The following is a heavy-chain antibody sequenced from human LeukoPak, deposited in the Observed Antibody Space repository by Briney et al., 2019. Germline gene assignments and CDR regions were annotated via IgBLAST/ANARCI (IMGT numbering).Heavy chain of an antibody. J-gene: IGHJ6*03. Sequence: RSGASLQISCKGSGSNFTSYWIGGVRPLTGEGVEGMGIIYPGDSDTRYSPSFQRQLTISADKSIRTAFLQWSSLKASDTAMYYCARHVVEFSRYYYYMDVWGKGTTVTVSS. CDR3: ARHVVEFSRYYYYMDV. CDR1: GSNFTSYW. D-gene: IGHD2-15*01. CDR2: IYPGDSDT. V-gene: IGHV5-51*01.